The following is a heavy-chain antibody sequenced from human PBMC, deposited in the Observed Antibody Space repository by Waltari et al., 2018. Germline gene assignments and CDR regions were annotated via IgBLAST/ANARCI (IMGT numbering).Heavy chain of an antibody. V-gene: IGHV4-31*03. Sequence: QVQLRESGPGLVKSSQTLSLTCTVSGGSISSSGYCWNWIRHHSERGLEWIGLIYNSGSASYNPSLKSRVTISGDTSKNQLSLKLTSVTTDDTAVYYCARQNVGPGSAHLDYWGQGTLVTVSS. CDR1: GGSISSSGYC. CDR2: IYNSGSA. D-gene: IGHD3-10*01. J-gene: IGHJ4*02. CDR3: ARQNVGPGSAHLDY.